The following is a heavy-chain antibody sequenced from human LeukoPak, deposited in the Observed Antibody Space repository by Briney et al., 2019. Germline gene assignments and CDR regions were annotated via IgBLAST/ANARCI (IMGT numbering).Heavy chain of an antibody. CDR3: ARHRWIAVAGKRSDAFDI. V-gene: IGHV5-10-1*01. CDR2: IDPSDSYT. CDR1: EYSFTSYW. Sequence: GEALKISCKGSEYSFTSYWISWVRQMPGKGLEWMGRIDPSDSYTNYSPSFQGHVTISADKSISTAYLQWSSLKASDTAMYYCARHRWIAVAGKRSDAFDIWGQGTMVTVSS. D-gene: IGHD6-19*01. J-gene: IGHJ3*02.